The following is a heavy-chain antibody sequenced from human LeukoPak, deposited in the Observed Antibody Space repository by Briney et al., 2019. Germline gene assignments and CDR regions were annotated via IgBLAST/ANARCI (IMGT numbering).Heavy chain of an antibody. D-gene: IGHD5-12*01. CDR3: AREGHSSYDYGYYYYYMDV. Sequence: GESLKISCKGSGYRFTSYWIGWVRQMPGKGLEWMGIIYPGDSDTRYSPSFQGQVTISADKSISTAYLQWSSLKASDTAMYYCAREGHSSYDYGYYYYYMDVWGKGTTVTVS. CDR1: GYRFTSYW. J-gene: IGHJ6*03. CDR2: IYPGDSDT. V-gene: IGHV5-51*01.